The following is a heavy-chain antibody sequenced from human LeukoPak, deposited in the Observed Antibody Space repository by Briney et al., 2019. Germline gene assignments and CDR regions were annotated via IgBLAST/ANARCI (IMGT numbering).Heavy chain of an antibody. Sequence: ASVKVSSKASGYTFTSYYIHWVRQAPGQGLEWMGQISPSGTTTYAQKFKGRVTMTRDKSTSTVNMDLSDLTFEDTAVYHCAKDSGAYGPDYWGQGTLVTVSS. D-gene: IGHD4-17*01. J-gene: IGHJ4*02. CDR2: ISPSGTT. CDR1: GYTFTSYY. CDR3: AKDSGAYGPDY. V-gene: IGHV1-46*01.